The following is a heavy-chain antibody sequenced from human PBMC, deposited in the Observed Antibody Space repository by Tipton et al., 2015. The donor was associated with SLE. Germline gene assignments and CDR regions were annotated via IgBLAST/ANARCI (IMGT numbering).Heavy chain of an antibody. CDR3: ASRASSGYYSFDY. D-gene: IGHD3-22*01. J-gene: IGHJ4*02. Sequence: GSLRLSCAASGFTVSSNYMSWVRQAPGKGLEWVSVIYSGGSTYYADSVKGRFTIPRHNSKNTLYLQMNSLRAEDTAVYYCASRASSGYYSFDYWGQGTLVTVSS. CDR2: IYSGGST. CDR1: GFTVSSNY. V-gene: IGHV3-53*04.